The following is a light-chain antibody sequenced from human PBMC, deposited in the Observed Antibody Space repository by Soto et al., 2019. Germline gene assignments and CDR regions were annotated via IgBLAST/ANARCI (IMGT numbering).Light chain of an antibody. CDR2: DAS. J-gene: IGKJ1*01. V-gene: IGKV3-15*01. CDR3: QQYNNWPPWT. CDR1: PSVNNN. Sequence: TPSCHSGEKITLSCRASPSVNNNLAWYQHKPGQAPRLLIYDASTRATGIPARFSGSGSGTEFTLTISSLQSEDFAIYYCQQYNNWPPWTFGQGTKVDIK.